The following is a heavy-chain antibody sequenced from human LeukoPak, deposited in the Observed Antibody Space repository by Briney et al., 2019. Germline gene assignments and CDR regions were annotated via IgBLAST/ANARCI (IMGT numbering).Heavy chain of an antibody. V-gene: IGHV3-23*01. CDR2: ISGSGGST. CDR3: AKVGQNYDILTYYFDY. CDR1: GFTFSSYD. D-gene: IGHD3-9*01. Sequence: GGSLRLSCAVSGFTFSSYDMSWVRQAPGKGLEWVSGISGSGGSTYYADSVKGRFTISRDTSKNALYLQMNSLRVEDTAVYYCAKVGQNYDILTYYFDYWGQGTLVTVSS. J-gene: IGHJ4*02.